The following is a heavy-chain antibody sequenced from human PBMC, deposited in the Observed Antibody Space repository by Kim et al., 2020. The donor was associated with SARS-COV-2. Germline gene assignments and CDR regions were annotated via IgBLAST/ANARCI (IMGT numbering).Heavy chain of an antibody. CDR3: VRGADVTVAGRFDY. CDR1: GFTFSTYA. V-gene: IGHV3-23*01. Sequence: GGSLRLSCAASGFTFSTYAMSWVRQTPGKGLEWVSSIRGSGGSTFYTDSVKGRFTISRDNSKNTLGLQMNSLRAEDTAIYYCVRGADVTVAGRFDYWDQG. D-gene: IGHD6-19*01. CDR2: IRGSGGST. J-gene: IGHJ4*02.